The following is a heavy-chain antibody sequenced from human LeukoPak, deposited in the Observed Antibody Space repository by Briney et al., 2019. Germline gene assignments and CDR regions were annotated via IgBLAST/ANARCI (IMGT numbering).Heavy chain of an antibody. J-gene: IGHJ4*02. D-gene: IGHD5-18*01. CDR2: IIPIFGTA. V-gene: IGHV1-69*01. CDR3: ARAPARGYSYGGVDY. Sequence: SVKVSCKASGGTFSSYAISWVRQAPGQGLEWMGGIIPIFGTANYAQKFQGRVTITADESTSTAYMELSSLRSEDTAVYYCARAPARGYSYGGVDYWGQGTLVTVSS. CDR1: GGTFSSYA.